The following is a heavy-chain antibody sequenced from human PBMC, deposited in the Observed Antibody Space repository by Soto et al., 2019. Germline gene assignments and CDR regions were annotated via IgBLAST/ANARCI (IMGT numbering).Heavy chain of an antibody. J-gene: IGHJ4*02. CDR2: IRQDGGEK. CDR3: ARVQVAEDY. D-gene: IGHD6-19*01. Sequence: EVHLVESGGGLVQPGGSLRLSCVASGFTFSDYWMSWVRQAPGKGLEWVANIRQDGGEKYYLDSVKGRFTISRDNAKNSLFLQMNSLRLEDTAVYYCARVQVAEDYCCQGTLVTVSS. CDR1: GFTFSDYW. V-gene: IGHV3-7*01.